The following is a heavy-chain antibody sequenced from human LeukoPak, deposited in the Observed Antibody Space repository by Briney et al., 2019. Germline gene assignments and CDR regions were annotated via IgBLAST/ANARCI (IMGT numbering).Heavy chain of an antibody. J-gene: IGHJ4*02. V-gene: IGHV3-7*01. CDR2: IKPEGSEK. CDR3: ARGGAGHSSGWYASYY. Sequence: GGSLRLSCAASGFTFTSYWMNWVRQAPGKGLEWVANIKPEGSEKYYVDSVKGRFTISRDNAKNSLYLQMNSLRAEDTAVYYCARGGAGHSSGWYASYYWGQGTLVTVSS. D-gene: IGHD6-19*01. CDR1: GFTFTSYW.